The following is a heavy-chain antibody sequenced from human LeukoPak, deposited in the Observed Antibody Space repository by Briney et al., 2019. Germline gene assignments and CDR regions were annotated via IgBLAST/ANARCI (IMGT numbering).Heavy chain of an antibody. CDR2: ISAYNGNT. J-gene: IGHJ6*02. Sequence: GASVKVSCKASGYTFTSYGISWVRQAPGQGLEWMGWISAYNGNTNYAQKLQGRVTMTTDTSTSTAYMELRSLRSDDTAVYYCARDRDSSGYYYFSYYYGMDVWGQGATVTVSS. V-gene: IGHV1-18*01. CDR3: ARDRDSSGYYYFSYYYGMDV. D-gene: IGHD3-22*01. CDR1: GYTFTSYG.